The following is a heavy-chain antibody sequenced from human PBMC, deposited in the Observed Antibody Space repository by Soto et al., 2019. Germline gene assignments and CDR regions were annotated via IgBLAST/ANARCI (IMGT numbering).Heavy chain of an antibody. D-gene: IGHD2-15*01. CDR1: GFTFSSYA. J-gene: IGHJ3*02. CDR2: ISYDGSNK. CDR3: ARLMVVAATYSKGLDAFDI. V-gene: IGHV3-30-3*01. Sequence: GGSLRLSCAASGFTFSSYAMHWVRQAPGKGLEWVAVISYDGSNKYYADSVKGRFTISRDNSKNTLYLQMNSLRAEDTAVYYCARLMVVAATYSKGLDAFDIWGQGTMVTVSS.